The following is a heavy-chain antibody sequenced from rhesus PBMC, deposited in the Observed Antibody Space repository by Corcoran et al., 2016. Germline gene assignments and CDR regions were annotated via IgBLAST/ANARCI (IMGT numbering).Heavy chain of an antibody. CDR1: GGSVSGYW. CDR2: IRNGGST. CDR3: ARLQGVIIAN. D-gene: IGHD3-22*01. Sequence: QVQLQQWGEGLVKPSETLSLTCSVYGGSVSGYWWGWIRQPPGKGLEWNGRIRNGGSTNYTPSRNSGVTISITTSKYQFALKLSSVTAADTAVYYCARLQGVIIANWGQGVLVTVSS. J-gene: IGHJ4*01. V-gene: IGHV4-73*01.